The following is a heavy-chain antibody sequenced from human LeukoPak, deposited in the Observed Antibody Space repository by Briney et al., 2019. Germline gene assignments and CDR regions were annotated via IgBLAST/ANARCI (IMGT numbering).Heavy chain of an antibody. CDR3: ATDSPYCSGGSCYLSYYFDY. V-gene: IGHV1-24*01. Sequence: ASVKVSCKVSGYTLTELSMHWVRQAPGKGLEWMGGFDPVEGETISAKKLHARVTMTEDTSTDTAYMELSSLRSEDTAVYYCATDSPYCSGGSCYLSYYFDYWGQGTLVTVSS. D-gene: IGHD2-15*01. J-gene: IGHJ4*02. CDR2: FDPVEGET. CDR1: GYTLTELS.